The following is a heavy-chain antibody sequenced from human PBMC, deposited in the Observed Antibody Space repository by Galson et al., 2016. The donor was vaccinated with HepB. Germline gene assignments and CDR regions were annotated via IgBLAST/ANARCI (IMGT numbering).Heavy chain of an antibody. J-gene: IGHJ4*02. Sequence: SLRLSCAASGFNFNNYAMNWVRQAPGKGLEWVSGISGSAISTYYADSVKGRFTISRDNSRNTLYLEMNSLRAEDTAVFYCAKGSYSSSWYCYFDYWGQGTLVTVSS. CDR3: AKGSYSSSWYCYFDY. V-gene: IGHV3-23*01. CDR2: ISGSAIST. D-gene: IGHD6-13*01. CDR1: GFNFNNYA.